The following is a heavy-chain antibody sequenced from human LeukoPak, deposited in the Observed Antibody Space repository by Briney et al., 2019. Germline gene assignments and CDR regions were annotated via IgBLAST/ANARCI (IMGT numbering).Heavy chain of an antibody. CDR2: IYYSGST. D-gene: IGHD2-15*01. CDR1: GGSISSGDYY. CDR3: ARAYRGPLVVAAYGSFDY. J-gene: IGHJ4*02. V-gene: IGHV4-30-4*01. Sequence: SQTLSLTCTVSGGSISSGDYYWSWIRQPPGKGLEWIGYIYYSGSTYYNPSLKSRVTISVDTSKNQFSLKLSSVTAADTAVYYCARAYRGPLVVAAYGSFDYWGQGTLVTVSS.